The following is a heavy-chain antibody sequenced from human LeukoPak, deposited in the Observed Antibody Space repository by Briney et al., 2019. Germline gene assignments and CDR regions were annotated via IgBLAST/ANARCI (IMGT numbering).Heavy chain of an antibody. CDR3: ARDAYSSSSPRGDY. D-gene: IGHD6-6*01. J-gene: IGHJ4*02. CDR1: GFTFSSYW. CDR2: IRQDGNEK. V-gene: IGHV3-7*01. Sequence: GGSLRLSCAASGFTFSSYWMTWVRQAPGKGLEWVANIRQDGNEKYYLDPVKGRFTISRDNAKNSLYLQMNSLRAEDTAVYYCARDAYSSSSPRGDYWGQGTLVTVSS.